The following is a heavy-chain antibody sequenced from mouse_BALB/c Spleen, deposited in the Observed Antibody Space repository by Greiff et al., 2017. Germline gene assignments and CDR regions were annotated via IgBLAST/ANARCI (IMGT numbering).Heavy chain of an antibody. CDR1: GYTFTDYN. V-gene: IGHV1S29*02. Sequence: EVKLVESGPELVKPGASVKISCKASGYTFTDYNMHWVKQSHGKSLEWIGYIYPYNGGTGYNQKFKSKATLTVDNSSSTAYMELRSLTSEDSAVYYCARSIYGRDFDYWGQGTTLTVSS. CDR2: IYPYNGGT. D-gene: IGHD1-1*01. J-gene: IGHJ2*01. CDR3: ARSIYGRDFDY.